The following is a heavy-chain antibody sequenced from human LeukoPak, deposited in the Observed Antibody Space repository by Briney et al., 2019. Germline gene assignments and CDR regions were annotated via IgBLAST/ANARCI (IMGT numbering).Heavy chain of an antibody. CDR3: AKDHVVRGVIDY. V-gene: IGHV3-23*01. CDR2: ISGSGGST. D-gene: IGHD3-10*01. J-gene: IGHJ4*02. CDR1: GFTFSSYG. Sequence: GGSLRLSCAASGFTFSSYGMSWVRQAPGKGLEWVSAISGSGGSTYYADSVKGRFTISRDNSKNTLYLQMNSLRAEDTAVYYCAKDHVVRGVIDYWGQGTLVTVSS.